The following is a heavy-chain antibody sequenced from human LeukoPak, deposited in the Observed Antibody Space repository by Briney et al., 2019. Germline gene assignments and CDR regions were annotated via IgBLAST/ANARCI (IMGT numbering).Heavy chain of an antibody. V-gene: IGHV3-23*01. CDR1: GFTFSAFA. CDR2: VSGSGRST. D-gene: IGHD1-20*01. J-gene: IGHJ6*02. CDR3: AKAANWNDRHNYNYYYGMDV. Sequence: GGSLRLSCAAPGFTFSAFAMSWVRQAPGKGLEWVSAVSGSGRSTFFADSLKGRFTISRDNSKNTLYLQMNSLRAEDTALYYCAKAANWNDRHNYNYYYGMDVWGQGTTVTVSS.